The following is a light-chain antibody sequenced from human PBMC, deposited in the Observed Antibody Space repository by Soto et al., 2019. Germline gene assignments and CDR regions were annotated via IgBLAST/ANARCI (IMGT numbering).Light chain of an antibody. Sequence: DIQMTQSPSSLSASVGDRVTITCRSSQSIGNYLNWYQQKPGKAPKLLFYAASSLQSGVPSRFSGSASGTDFTLTISSLQPEDFAAYYCQQSYSTLWTFGQGTKVEFK. J-gene: IGKJ1*01. CDR1: QSIGNY. V-gene: IGKV1-39*01. CDR3: QQSYSTLWT. CDR2: AAS.